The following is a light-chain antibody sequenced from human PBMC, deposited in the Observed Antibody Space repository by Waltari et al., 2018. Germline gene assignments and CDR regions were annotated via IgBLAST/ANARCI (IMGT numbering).Light chain of an antibody. CDR1: SSDIGAYTY. CDR2: DVN. CDR3: GSYTSSSTWV. J-gene: IGLJ3*02. Sequence: QSAPTQPASVSGYLGQSITISCTGTSSDIGAYTYVSWCQQHPGKAPKVLIFDVNNRPSGVSDRFSVSKSGNTASLTISGLQAEDEADYYCGSYTSSSTWVFGGGTKVTV. V-gene: IGLV2-14*01.